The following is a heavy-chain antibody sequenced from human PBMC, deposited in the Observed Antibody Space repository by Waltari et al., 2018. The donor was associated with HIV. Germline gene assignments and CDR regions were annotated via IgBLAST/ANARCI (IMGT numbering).Heavy chain of an antibody. D-gene: IGHD1-1*01. Sequence: EVQLVESGGGLIQPGGSLRSSCAASGFTVSSNYMSWVRQAPGKGLEWVSVIYSGGSTYYADSVKGRFTISRDNSKNTLYLQMNSLRAEDTAVYYCARVWGLERLGWFDPWGQGTLVTVSS. V-gene: IGHV3-53*01. CDR3: ARVWGLERLGWFDP. CDR1: GFTVSSNY. J-gene: IGHJ5*02. CDR2: IYSGGST.